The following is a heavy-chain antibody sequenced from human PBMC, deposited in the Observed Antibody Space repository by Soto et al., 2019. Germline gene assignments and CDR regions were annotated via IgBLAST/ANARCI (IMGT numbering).Heavy chain of an antibody. J-gene: IGHJ6*02. CDR1: GFTFSSYG. Sequence: GGSLRLSCAASGFTFSSYGMHWVRQAPGKGLEWVAVIWYDGSNKYYADSVKGRFTISRDNSKNTLYLQMNSLRAEDTAVYYCARDTKQLVPYYYYGMDVWGQGTTVTVSS. D-gene: IGHD6-13*01. CDR3: ARDTKQLVPYYYYGMDV. V-gene: IGHV3-33*01. CDR2: IWYDGSNK.